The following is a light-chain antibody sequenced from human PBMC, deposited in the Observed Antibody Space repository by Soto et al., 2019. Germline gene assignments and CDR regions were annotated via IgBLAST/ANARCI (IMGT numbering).Light chain of an antibody. Sequence: EIVLTQSPGTLSLSPGERATLSCRASQSVRDSHLAWYQQKPGQAPSLLIYETSSRATGIPDRFRGSGSGTEFALNLSTVETEDVAMDFCQQYGSSPGTFGQGTKVEL. CDR2: ETS. CDR3: QQYGSSPGT. CDR1: QSVRDSH. J-gene: IGKJ1*01. V-gene: IGKV3-20*01.